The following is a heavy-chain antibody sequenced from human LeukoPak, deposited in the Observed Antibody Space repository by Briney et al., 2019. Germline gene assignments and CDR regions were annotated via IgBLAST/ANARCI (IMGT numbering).Heavy chain of an antibody. J-gene: IGHJ4*02. D-gene: IGHD6-19*01. CDR1: GYTFTSYA. Sequence: GASVKVSCKASGYTFTSYAMHWVRQAPGQRLEWMGWINAGNGNTKYPQEFQGRVTISRDTSASTAYMELSSLRSEDMAVYYCARAVKYRSGPLTDLLPYSFDSWGQGTLVTVSS. V-gene: IGHV1-3*03. CDR2: INAGNGNT. CDR3: ARAVKYRSGPLTDLLPYSFDS.